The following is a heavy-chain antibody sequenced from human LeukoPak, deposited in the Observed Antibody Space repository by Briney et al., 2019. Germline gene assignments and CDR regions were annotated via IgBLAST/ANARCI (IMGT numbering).Heavy chain of an antibody. CDR3: ARDFFTYYYGSGSYYHYYMDV. V-gene: IGHV1-24*01. D-gene: IGHD3-10*01. CDR1: GYTLTELS. J-gene: IGHJ6*03. CDR2: FDPEDGET. Sequence: ASVKVSCKVSGYTLTELSMHWVRQAPGKGLEWMGGFDPEDGETIYAQKFQGRVTMTRDMSTSTVYMELSSLRSEDTAVHYCARDFFTYYYGSGSYYHYYMDVWGKGTTVTVSS.